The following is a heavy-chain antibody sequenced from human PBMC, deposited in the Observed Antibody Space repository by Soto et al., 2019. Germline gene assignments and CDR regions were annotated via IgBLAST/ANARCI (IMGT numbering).Heavy chain of an antibody. V-gene: IGHV1-69*02. CDR1: GGTLSSYT. J-gene: IGHJ4*02. CDR3: ASDKGYCSDTSCPDFDY. CDR2: VIPNLGVT. Sequence: QVQLVQSGAEVKKPGSSLKVSCKASGGTLSSYTFSWVRQAPGQGLEWMGRVIPNLGVTNYAKKFQGCLKLVVDTSTSTAYMELNSLRYEDTAVYYCASDKGYCSDTSCPDFDYWGQGTLVTVSS. D-gene: IGHD2-15*01.